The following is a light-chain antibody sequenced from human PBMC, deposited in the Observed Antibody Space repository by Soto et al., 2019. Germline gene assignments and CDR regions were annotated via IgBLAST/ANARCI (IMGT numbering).Light chain of an antibody. V-gene: IGKV1-39*01. CDR3: QQSHYSPRT. CDR1: QTIHNF. Sequence: DIQMTQSPSSLFASVGDRVTVTCRASQTIHNFLNWYHQKPGKDPKLLIYGASSLQSGVPSRFSGCGAVTTSTLTINSVQPEDFGMYDCQQSHYSPRTFGQGTMV. CDR2: GAS. J-gene: IGKJ1*01.